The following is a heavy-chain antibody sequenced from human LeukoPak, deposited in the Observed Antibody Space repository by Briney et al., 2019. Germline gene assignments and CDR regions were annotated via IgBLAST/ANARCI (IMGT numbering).Heavy chain of an antibody. J-gene: IGHJ4*02. CDR1: GFTFSSYG. V-gene: IGHV3-30*02. CDR3: AKSFMPIRPFCNGGACSSGLDY. Sequence: GGSLRLSCAASGFTFSSYGMHWVRQAPGKGLEWVAFIRYDGSNKYYADSVKGRFTISRDNSKNTLYLQMNSLRAAETAVYYCAKSFMPIRPFCNGGACSSGLDYWGQGTLVTVSS. CDR2: IRYDGSNK. D-gene: IGHD2-21*01.